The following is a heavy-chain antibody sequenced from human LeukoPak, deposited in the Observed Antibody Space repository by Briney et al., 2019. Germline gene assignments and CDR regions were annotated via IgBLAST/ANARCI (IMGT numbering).Heavy chain of an antibody. J-gene: IGHJ6*02. Sequence: GESLETSCQGSGYTFTTYWIGWVRQMPGEGLEWMGIIYPGNSDTTYSPSFQGQVTFSADKSFSTAYLQWRSLKASDTAMYCCARNSRSNGMDVWGQGTTVTVSS. CDR2: IYPGNSDT. V-gene: IGHV5-51*01. CDR1: GYTFTTYW. CDR3: ARNSRSNGMDV.